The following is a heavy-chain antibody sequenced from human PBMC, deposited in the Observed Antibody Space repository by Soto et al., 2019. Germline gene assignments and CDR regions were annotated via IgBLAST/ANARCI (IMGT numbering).Heavy chain of an antibody. CDR3: ARADGYNRDDSFDI. Sequence: GGSLRLSCAASGFTFNSYWMHWVRQGPGKGLVWVSRISSDGSSTTYADSVKGRFTISRDNAKNTLYLQMNSLRAEGTAVYYCARADGYNRDDSFDIWGQGTMVTVSS. D-gene: IGHD5-12*01. CDR1: GFTFNSYW. CDR2: ISSDGSST. V-gene: IGHV3-74*01. J-gene: IGHJ3*02.